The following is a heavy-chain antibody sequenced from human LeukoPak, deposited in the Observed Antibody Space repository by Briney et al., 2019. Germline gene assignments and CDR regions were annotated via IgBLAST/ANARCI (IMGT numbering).Heavy chain of an antibody. CDR3: AREGPLPAAMQNWFDP. J-gene: IGHJ5*02. CDR2: INPNSGGT. CDR1: GYTFTGYY. V-gene: IGHV1-2*02. D-gene: IGHD2-2*01. Sequence: ASVKVSCKASGYTFTGYYMHWVRQAPGQGLEWMGWINPNSGGTNYAQKFQGRVTMTRDTSISTAYMELSRLRSDDTAVYYCAREGPLPAAMQNWFDPWGQGTLVTVSS.